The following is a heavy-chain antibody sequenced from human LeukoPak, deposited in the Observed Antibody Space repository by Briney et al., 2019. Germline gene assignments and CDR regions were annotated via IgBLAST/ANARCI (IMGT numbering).Heavy chain of an antibody. CDR1: GGTLSSYA. Sequence: SVKVFCKASGGTLSSYALNWVRQAPGQGLEWIGRIIPIFAIVNYAQNFQGRVTITADKSTNTAYMELSSLRFEDTAFYYCARADSSGYSLDENFDYWGQGTLVTVSS. V-gene: IGHV1-69*04. CDR2: IIPIFAIV. CDR3: ARADSSGYSLDENFDY. D-gene: IGHD3-22*01. J-gene: IGHJ4*02.